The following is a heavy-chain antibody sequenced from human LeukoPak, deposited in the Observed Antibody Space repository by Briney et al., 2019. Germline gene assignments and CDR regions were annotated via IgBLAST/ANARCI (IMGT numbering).Heavy chain of an antibody. CDR3: ANSGSSSGTGSAGY. Sequence: GGSLRLSRAASGFTFSSYAMNWVRQAPGKGLEWVSGITGTGDSTYYADSVKGRFTISRDNSKKTLYLQMNSLRAEDTAVYHCANSGSSSGTGSAGYWGQGTLVTVPS. CDR2: ITGTGDST. CDR1: GFTFSSYA. D-gene: IGHD1-26*01. J-gene: IGHJ4*02. V-gene: IGHV3-23*01.